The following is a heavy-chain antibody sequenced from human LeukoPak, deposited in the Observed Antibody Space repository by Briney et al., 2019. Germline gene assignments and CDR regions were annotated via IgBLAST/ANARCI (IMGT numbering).Heavy chain of an antibody. D-gene: IGHD4-17*01. V-gene: IGHV5-51*01. CDR2: LYPFDCDT. CDR1: GYSFTNNW. CDR3: AIRGYGDYAPFDW. J-gene: IGHJ4*02. Sequence: GEPLKSSLKASGYSFTNNWIGRVRHMPWKRVEGLGILYPFDCDTRYSPSFQRRATISADTTISTAYLQWSSLRASDTAMCYCAIRGYGDYAPFDWWGQGTLVTVSP.